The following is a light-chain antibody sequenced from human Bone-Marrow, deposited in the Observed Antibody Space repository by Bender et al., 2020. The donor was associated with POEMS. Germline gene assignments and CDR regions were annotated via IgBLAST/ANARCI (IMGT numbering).Light chain of an antibody. Sequence: QSALTQPRSVSGFPGQSVTISCTGTRHDVGGYDYVSWYQQHPGKAPKVIIYDVSKRPSGVPDRFSGSKSANTASLTVSGLLAEDEALYYCCSYAGSSTLVFGGGTKVTVL. CDR3: CSYAGSSTLV. V-gene: IGLV2-11*01. CDR1: RHDVGGYDY. J-gene: IGLJ2*01. CDR2: DVS.